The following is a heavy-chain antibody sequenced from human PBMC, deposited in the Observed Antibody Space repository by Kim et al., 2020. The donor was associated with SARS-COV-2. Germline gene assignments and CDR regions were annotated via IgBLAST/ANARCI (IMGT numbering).Heavy chain of an antibody. V-gene: IGHV4-31*02. Sequence: SNPSLKSRVTISVDTSKNQFSLKLNSVTAADTALYYCARVSSEFDDAFDIWGQGTMVTVSS. CDR3: ARVSSEFDDAFDI. J-gene: IGHJ3*02.